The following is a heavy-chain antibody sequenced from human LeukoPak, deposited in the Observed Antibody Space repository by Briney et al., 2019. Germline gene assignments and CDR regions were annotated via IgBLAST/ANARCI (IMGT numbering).Heavy chain of an antibody. J-gene: IGHJ3*02. V-gene: IGHV3-66*01. CDR2: IYSGGST. Sequence: GGSLRLSCAASGFTVSSNYMSWVRQAPGKGLEWVSIIYSGGSTYYADSVKGRFTISTDNSKNTLYLQMNSLRAEDTAVYYCARDISSGYYDAFDIWGQGTMVTVSS. D-gene: IGHD3-22*01. CDR1: GFTVSSNY. CDR3: ARDISSGYYDAFDI.